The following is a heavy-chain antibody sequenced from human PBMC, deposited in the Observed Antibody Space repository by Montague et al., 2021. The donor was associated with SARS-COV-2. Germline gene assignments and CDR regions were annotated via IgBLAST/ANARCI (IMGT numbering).Heavy chain of an antibody. CDR2: IFYSGST. CDR1: GDSVNSNY. Sequence: SETLSLTCSVSGDSVNSNYWSWVRHLPPKGLVWLGYIFYSGSTSNPYLNSRVTMSLDTSKNYFPLYLISVTAADTAVYYCAKAARGYGGDFDSWGQGTLVIVAS. CDR3: AKAARGYGGDFDS. V-gene: IGHV4-59*02. J-gene: IGHJ4*02. D-gene: IGHD4-23*01.